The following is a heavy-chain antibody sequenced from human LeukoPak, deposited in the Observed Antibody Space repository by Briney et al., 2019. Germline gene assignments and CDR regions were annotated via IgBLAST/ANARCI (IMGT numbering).Heavy chain of an antibody. CDR2: IIPIFGTV. V-gene: IGHV1-69*05. CDR1: GGTFSSYA. J-gene: IGHJ5*02. Sequence: SVKVSCKASGGTFSSYAISWVRQAPGQGLEWMGGIIPIFGTVNYAQKFQGRVTITTDESTSTAYMELSSLRSEDTAVYYCARNQYQLLVSWFDPWGQGTLVTVSS. CDR3: ARNQYQLLVSWFDP. D-gene: IGHD2-2*01.